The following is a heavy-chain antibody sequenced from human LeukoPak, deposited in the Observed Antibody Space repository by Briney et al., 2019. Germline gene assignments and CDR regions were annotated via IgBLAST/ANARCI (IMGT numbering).Heavy chain of an antibody. CDR1: GFTFTSYP. Sequence: GGSLRLSCAASGFTFTSYPMGWVRQAPGKGLEWVSSISRSGDDTYYADSVRGRFTISRDNSKNTLYLKMNSLRAEDTTIYYCAKDQLLGWGQGTQVTVSS. V-gene: IGHV3-23*01. CDR3: AKDQLLG. D-gene: IGHD3-10*01. J-gene: IGHJ4*02. CDR2: ISRSGDDT.